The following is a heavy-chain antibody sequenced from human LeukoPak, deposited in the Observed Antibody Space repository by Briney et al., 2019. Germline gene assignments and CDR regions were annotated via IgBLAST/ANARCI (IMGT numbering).Heavy chain of an antibody. CDR1: GYSISSGYY. Sequence: SETLSLTCTVSGYSISSGYYWGWIRQPPGKGLEWIGSIYHSGSTYHNPSLKSRVNISVDTSKNQFSLKLSSVTAADTAVYYCARFGYGSGSYYNWFDPWGQGTLVTVSS. V-gene: IGHV4-38-2*02. J-gene: IGHJ5*02. D-gene: IGHD3-10*01. CDR3: ARFGYGSGSYYNWFDP. CDR2: IYHSGST.